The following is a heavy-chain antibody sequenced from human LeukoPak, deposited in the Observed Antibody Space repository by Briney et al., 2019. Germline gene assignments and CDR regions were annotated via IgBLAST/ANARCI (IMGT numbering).Heavy chain of an antibody. J-gene: IGHJ5*02. D-gene: IGHD5-18*01. CDR1: DGSIISYY. CDR2: ISNRGST. CDR3: ARTRSYSYGFRFDP. Sequence: PSETLSLTCTVSDGSIISYYWSWIRQPPGNGLEWIGYISNRGSTNYNPSLKSRVTISVDTSKNHFSLKLSSVTAADTAMYYCARTRSYSYGFRFDPWGQGILVTVSS. V-gene: IGHV4-59*01.